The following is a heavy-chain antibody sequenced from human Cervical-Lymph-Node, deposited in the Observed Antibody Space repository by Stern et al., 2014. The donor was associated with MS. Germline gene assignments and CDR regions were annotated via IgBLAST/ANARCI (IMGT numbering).Heavy chain of an antibody. Sequence: VQSGRSLRLSCAVSGFSFSAYGMHWVRQAPGKGLECVASISHDGTYKSYADSVKGRFTISRDNSRNTLYLQMNSLRPEDTAVYYCAKPQQQLAFDYWGQGTLVTVSS. CDR3: AKPQQQLAFDY. J-gene: IGHJ4*02. CDR2: ISHDGTYK. V-gene: IGHV3-30*18. D-gene: IGHD6-13*01. CDR1: GFSFSAYG.